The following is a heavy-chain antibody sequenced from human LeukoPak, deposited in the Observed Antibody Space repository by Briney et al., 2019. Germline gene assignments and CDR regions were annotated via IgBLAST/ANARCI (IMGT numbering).Heavy chain of an antibody. CDR2: IYYSGST. J-gene: IGHJ5*02. D-gene: IGHD3-10*01. CDR1: GGSISSISYD. Sequence: PSETLSLTCTVSGGSISSISYDCGWIRQPPGKGLEWIGSIYYSGSTYYNPSLKSRVTISVDTSKNQFSLKLSSVTAADTAVYYCATKYYYGSGRLGIDPWGQGTLVTVSS. CDR3: ATKYYYGSGRLGIDP. V-gene: IGHV4-39*07.